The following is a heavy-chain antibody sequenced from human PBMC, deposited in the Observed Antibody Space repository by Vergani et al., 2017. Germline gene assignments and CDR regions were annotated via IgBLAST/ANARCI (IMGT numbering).Heavy chain of an antibody. CDR3: ARVVWVGELAGAFDI. Sequence: QVQLQESGPGLVKPSQTLSLTCTVSGGSISSGGYYWSWIRQHPGKGLEWIGYIYYSGSTYYNPSLKSRVTISVDKSKNQFSLKLSSVTAADTAVYYCARVVWVGELAGAFDIWGQGTMVTVSS. J-gene: IGHJ3*02. V-gene: IGHV4-31*03. D-gene: IGHD3-10*01. CDR2: IYYSGST. CDR1: GGSISSGGYY.